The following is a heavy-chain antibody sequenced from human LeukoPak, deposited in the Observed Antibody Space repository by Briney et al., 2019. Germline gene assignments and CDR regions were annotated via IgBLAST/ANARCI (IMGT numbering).Heavy chain of an antibody. CDR1: GYSISSGYY. Sequence: ETLSLTCAVSGYSISSGYYWGWIRQPPGKGLEWVSVIYSGGSTYYADSVKGRFTISRDNSKNTLYLQMNSLRAEDTAVYYCASNIIVGATRDYWGQGTLVTVSS. D-gene: IGHD1-26*01. V-gene: IGHV3-66*02. CDR2: IYSGGST. CDR3: ASNIIVGATRDY. J-gene: IGHJ4*02.